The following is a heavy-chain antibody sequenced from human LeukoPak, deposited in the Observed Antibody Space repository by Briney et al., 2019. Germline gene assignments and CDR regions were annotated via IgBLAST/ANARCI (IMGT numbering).Heavy chain of an antibody. D-gene: IGHD3-22*01. CDR3: ARDHYIPYYYDSSGYRPYYYYGMDV. V-gene: IGHV4-59*06. CDR2: IYYSGST. J-gene: IGHJ6*02. CDR1: GGSISSYY. Sequence: PSETLSFTCTVSGGSISSYYWSWIRQHPGKGLEWIGYIYYSGSTYYNPSLKSRVTISVDTSKNQFSLKLSSVTAADTAVYYCARDHYIPYYYDSSGYRPYYYYGMDVWGQGTTVTVSS.